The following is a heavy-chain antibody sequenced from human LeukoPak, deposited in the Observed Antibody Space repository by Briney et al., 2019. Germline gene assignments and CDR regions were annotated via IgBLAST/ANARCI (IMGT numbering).Heavy chain of an antibody. J-gene: IGHJ6*03. CDR1: GGSISSYY. CDR3: ARVVGSGGSYYYYMDV. Sequence: PSETLSLTCTVSGGSISSYYWSWIRQPPGKGLEWIGYIYYSGSTNYNPSLKRRVTISVDTSKNQFSLKLSSVTAADTAVYYCARVVGSGGSYYYYMDVWGKGTTVTVSS. CDR2: IYYSGST. D-gene: IGHD1-26*01. V-gene: IGHV4-59*01.